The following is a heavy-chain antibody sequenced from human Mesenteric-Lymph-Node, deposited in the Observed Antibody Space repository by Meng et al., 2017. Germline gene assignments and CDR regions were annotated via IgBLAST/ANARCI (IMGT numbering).Heavy chain of an antibody. J-gene: IGHJ4*02. V-gene: IGHV1-18*01. CDR2: INAHNGNI. CDR1: GYTFTTFG. Sequence: QVQLGQAGAEVKKPGASVKVSCKASGYTFTTFGITWVRQAPGQGLEWMGWINAHNGNINYAQKFLGRVTMTTDTSTSTVYMELRSLRSDDTAVYYCARNNRDYWGQGTLVTVSS. CDR3: ARNNRDY. D-gene: IGHD1-14*01.